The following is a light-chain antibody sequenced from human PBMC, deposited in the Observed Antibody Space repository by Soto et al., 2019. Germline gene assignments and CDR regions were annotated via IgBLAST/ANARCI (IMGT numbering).Light chain of an antibody. V-gene: IGLV1-44*01. J-gene: IGLJ2*01. CDR2: SNN. Sequence: QSVLTQPPSASGTPGQRVTISCSGSNSKIGSNFVNWYQQLPETAPKVVIYSNNQRPSGVPDRLSGSKSGTSASLAISGLQSEDEAVYYCAAWDDSLDGVLFGGGTKLTVL. CDR1: NSKIGSNF. CDR3: AAWDDSLDGVL.